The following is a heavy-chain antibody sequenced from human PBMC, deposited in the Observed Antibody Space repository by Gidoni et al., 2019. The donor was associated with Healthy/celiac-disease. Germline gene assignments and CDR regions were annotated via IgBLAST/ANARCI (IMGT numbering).Heavy chain of an antibody. CDR2: ISGSGGST. CDR1: GFTFSSYA. Sequence: EVQLLESGGGLVQPGGSLRLSCAASGFTFSSYAMSWVRQAPGKGLEWVSAISGSGGSTYYADSVKGRFTISRDNSKNTLYLQMNSLRAEDTAVYYCAKDRVFWTVERTSFDYWGQGTLVTVSS. J-gene: IGHJ4*02. CDR3: AKDRVFWTVERTSFDY. V-gene: IGHV3-23*01. D-gene: IGHD3-3*01.